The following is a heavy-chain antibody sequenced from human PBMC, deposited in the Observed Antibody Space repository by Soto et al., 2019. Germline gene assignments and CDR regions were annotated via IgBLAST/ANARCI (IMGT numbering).Heavy chain of an antibody. J-gene: IGHJ6*02. V-gene: IGHV1-69*02. CDR1: GGTFSSYT. Sequence: QVQLVQSGAEVKKPGSSVKVSCKASGGTFSSYTISWVRQAPGQGLEWMGRIIPILGIANYAQKFQGRVTITADKSTSTAYMELSSLRSEDTAVYYCASYVNGIAAARLGGYYGMDVWGQGTTVTVSS. D-gene: IGHD6-13*01. CDR2: IIPILGIA. CDR3: ASYVNGIAAARLGGYYGMDV.